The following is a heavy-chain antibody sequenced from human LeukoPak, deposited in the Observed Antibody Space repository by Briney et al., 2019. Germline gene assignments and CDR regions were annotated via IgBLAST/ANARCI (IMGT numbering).Heavy chain of an antibody. D-gene: IGHD5-12*01. V-gene: IGHV1-69*06. CDR3: ARDSSGYDNYGY. Sequence: GASVKVSCKASGGTFSSYAISWVRQAPGQGLEWMGGIIPIFGTANYAQKFQGRVTITADKSTSTAYMELSSLRSEDTAVYYCARDSSGYDNYGYWGQGTLVTVSS. J-gene: IGHJ4*02. CDR1: GGTFSSYA. CDR2: IIPIFGTA.